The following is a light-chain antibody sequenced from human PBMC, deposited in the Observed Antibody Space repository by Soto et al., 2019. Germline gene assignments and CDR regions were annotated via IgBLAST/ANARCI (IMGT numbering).Light chain of an antibody. CDR1: SGHSSFA. V-gene: IGLV4-69*01. CDR3: QTWTAGLRV. CDR2: LNSDGSH. Sequence: QLVLTQSPSASASLGASVKLTCTLNSGHSSFAIAWHQQQPDKGPRYLMTLNSDGSHTKGDGIPDRFSGSSSGSERYLTISRLQSEDEADYYGQTWTAGLRVFGTGTKVTVL. J-gene: IGLJ1*01.